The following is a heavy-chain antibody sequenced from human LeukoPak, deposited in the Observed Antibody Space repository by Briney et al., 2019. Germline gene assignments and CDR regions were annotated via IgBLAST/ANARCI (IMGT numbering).Heavy chain of an antibody. CDR2: IYYSGST. Sequence: PSETLSLTCTVSGGSISSSSYYWGWIRQPPGKGLEWIGSIYYSGSTYYNPSLKSRVTISVDTSKNQFSLKLSPVTAADTAVYYCARNLLEWLSIDYWGQGTLVTVSS. CDR3: ARNLLEWLSIDY. J-gene: IGHJ4*02. V-gene: IGHV4-39*01. CDR1: GGSISSSSYY. D-gene: IGHD3-3*01.